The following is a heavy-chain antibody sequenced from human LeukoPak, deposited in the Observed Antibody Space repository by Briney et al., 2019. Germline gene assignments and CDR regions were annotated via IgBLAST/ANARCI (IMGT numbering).Heavy chain of an antibody. CDR1: GYTFTGYY. J-gene: IGHJ4*02. Sequence: ASVKVSCKASGYTFTGYYLHWVRQAPGQGLEWMGWINPNSGGSNYAQKFQGRVTMTRDTSISTAYMELSRLRFDDTAVYYCARGIMVYNLDYWGQGTLVTVSS. CDR2: INPNSGGS. CDR3: ARGIMVYNLDY. D-gene: IGHD2-8*01. V-gene: IGHV1-2*02.